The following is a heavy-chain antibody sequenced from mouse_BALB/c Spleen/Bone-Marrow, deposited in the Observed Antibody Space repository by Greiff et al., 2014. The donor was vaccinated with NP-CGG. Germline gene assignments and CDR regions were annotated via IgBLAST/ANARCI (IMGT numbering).Heavy chain of an antibody. D-gene: IGHD1-1*01. J-gene: IGHJ3*01. Sequence: VQLQQSGPEMVKPGASVKISCRASGYAFSSSWMNWVKQRPGQGLEWIGRIYPGDGDTNYNEKFKGKATMTADKSSSTAYMQLSSLTAVDSAVYICARTYGSSYFVYWGQGTLVTVSA. V-gene: IGHV1-82*01. CDR3: ARTYGSSYFVY. CDR1: GYAFSSSW. CDR2: IYPGDGDT.